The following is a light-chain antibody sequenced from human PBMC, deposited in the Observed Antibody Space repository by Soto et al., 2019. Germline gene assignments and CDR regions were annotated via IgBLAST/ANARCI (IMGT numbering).Light chain of an antibody. V-gene: IGKV3-20*01. J-gene: IGKJ4*01. CDR3: QQYGSSSSLT. CDR1: QSVSSSY. Sequence: VLTQSPGTLSLSPGERATLSCRASQSVSSSYLAWYQQKPGQAPRLLIYGASSRATGIPDRFSGSGSGTDFTLTISRLEPEDFAVYYCQQYGSSSSLTFGGGTKVDI. CDR2: GAS.